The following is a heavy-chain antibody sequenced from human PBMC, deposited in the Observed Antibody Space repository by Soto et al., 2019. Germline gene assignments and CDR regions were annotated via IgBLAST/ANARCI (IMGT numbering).Heavy chain of an antibody. CDR3: ARHEGPNYYDTNGPLDY. CDR1: GYSFTSYW. Sequence: ESLKISCKGSGYSFTSYWISWVRQMPGKGLEWMGRIAPSDSYTYYSPSFQGHVTISADTSISTAYLQWSSLKASDTAMYFCARHEGPNYYDTNGPLDYWGQGTKVTVSS. CDR2: IAPSDSYT. V-gene: IGHV5-10-1*01. D-gene: IGHD3-22*01. J-gene: IGHJ4*02.